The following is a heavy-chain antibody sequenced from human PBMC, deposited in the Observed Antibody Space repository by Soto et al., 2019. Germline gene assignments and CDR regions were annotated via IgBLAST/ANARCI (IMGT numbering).Heavy chain of an antibody. Sequence: SETLSLTCAVYGGSFSGYYWSWIRQPPGKGLEWIGEINHSGSTNYNPSLKSRVTISVDTSKNQFSLKLSSVTAADTAVYYCAREQLEYSSSAEGAFDIWGQGTMVTVSS. D-gene: IGHD6-6*01. J-gene: IGHJ3*02. CDR2: INHSGST. CDR1: GGSFSGYY. V-gene: IGHV4-34*01. CDR3: AREQLEYSSSAEGAFDI.